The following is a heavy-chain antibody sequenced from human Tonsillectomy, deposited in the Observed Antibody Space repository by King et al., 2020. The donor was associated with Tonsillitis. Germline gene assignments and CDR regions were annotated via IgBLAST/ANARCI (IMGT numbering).Heavy chain of an antibody. J-gene: IGHJ2*01. CDR3: ARQDHDIPAGTNWYFDL. D-gene: IGHD3-22*01. Sequence: DVQLVESGAEVKKPGESLRISCKGAGYRFTSYWISWVRQMPGKGVEWMGRIDPSDSYTNQSPSFQVHVTISADKSISTAYLQCSSLKASDNAMYYVARQDHDIPAGTNWYFDLWGRGTLVTVSS. V-gene: IGHV5-10-1*03. CDR1: GYRFTSYW. CDR2: IDPSDSYT.